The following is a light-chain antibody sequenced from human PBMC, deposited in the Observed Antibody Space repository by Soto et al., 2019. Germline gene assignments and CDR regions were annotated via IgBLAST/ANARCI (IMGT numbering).Light chain of an antibody. CDR2: KAS. J-gene: IGKJ1*01. CDR1: QSIGSW. Sequence: DIQMTQSPSTLSASVGDRVTITCRASQSIGSWLAWYQQKPGKAPKLLIYKASSLESGVPSRFSGSGSGTEFTXTXSSLQPDDFASYYCQQYGSYSPWTFGQGTKVEIK. V-gene: IGKV1-5*03. CDR3: QQYGSYSPWT.